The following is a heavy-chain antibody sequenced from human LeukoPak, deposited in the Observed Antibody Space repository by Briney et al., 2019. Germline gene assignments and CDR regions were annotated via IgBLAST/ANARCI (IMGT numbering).Heavy chain of an antibody. D-gene: IGHD4-17*01. V-gene: IGHV4-38-2*02. CDR3: ARLGTTTACFDY. CDR2: IFHSGST. J-gene: IGHJ4*02. CDR1: GYSVSSDYY. Sequence: PSETLSLTCTVSGYSVSSDYYWGWIRQPPGKGLEWIGSIFHSGSTYYNPSLKSRVTILVDASKNQFSLKLSSVTAADTAVYYCARLGTTTACFDYWGQGTLVTVSS.